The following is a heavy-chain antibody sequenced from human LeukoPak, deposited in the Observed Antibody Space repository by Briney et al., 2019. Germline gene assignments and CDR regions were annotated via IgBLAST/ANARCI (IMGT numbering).Heavy chain of an antibody. CDR2: ISAYDGNT. J-gene: IGHJ6*03. CDR3: ARDAIAAAGTQLPYYYYYMDV. Sequence: ASVKVSCKASGYTFNRYGITWLRQAPGQGFEWMGWISAYDGNTNYAQKFQGRVTMTRDTSISTAYMELSRLRSDDTAVYYCARDAIAAAGTQLPYYYYYMDVWGKGTTVTISS. CDR1: GYTFNRYG. D-gene: IGHD6-13*01. V-gene: IGHV1-18*01.